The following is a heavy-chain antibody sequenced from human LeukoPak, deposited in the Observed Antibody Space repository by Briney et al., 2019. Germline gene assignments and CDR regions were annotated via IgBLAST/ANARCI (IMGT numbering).Heavy chain of an antibody. CDR2: INHSGST. Sequence: SETLSLTCAVYGGSFSGYYWSWIRQPPGKGLEWIGEINHSGSTNYNPSHKSRVTISVDTSKNQFSLKLSSVTAADTAVYYCARGYCSGGSCYDSLDYWGQGTLVTVSS. CDR1: GGSFSGYY. D-gene: IGHD2-15*01. CDR3: ARGYCSGGSCYDSLDY. J-gene: IGHJ4*02. V-gene: IGHV4-34*01.